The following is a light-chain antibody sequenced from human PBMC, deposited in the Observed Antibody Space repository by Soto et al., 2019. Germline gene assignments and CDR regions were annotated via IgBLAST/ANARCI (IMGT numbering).Light chain of an antibody. CDR2: DAS. J-gene: IGKJ4*01. CDR3: QQYEDLPLT. V-gene: IGKV1-33*01. CDR1: QDISNY. Sequence: DIQMTQSPSSLSASVGDRVTITCQASQDISNYLNWYQQKPGKAPKLLIFDASNVETGVPSRFSGSGSGTDFTFTIHSLQPEVAATYYCQQYEDLPLTFGGGTMVGIK.